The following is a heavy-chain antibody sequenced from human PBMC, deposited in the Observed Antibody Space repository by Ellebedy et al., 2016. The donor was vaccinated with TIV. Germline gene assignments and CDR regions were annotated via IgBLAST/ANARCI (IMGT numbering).Heavy chain of an antibody. CDR1: GYDFATYG. CDR3: ARTDLQSDS. V-gene: IGHV1-18*04. Sequence: ASVKVSXXASGYDFATYGISWVQQAPGQGLEWMGWINVYNENTNYAPKFQGRVTMTTETSTSTAYMELQSLRSDDTAVYYCARTDLQSDSWGQGTLVTVSS. D-gene: IGHD5-24*01. CDR2: INVYNENT. J-gene: IGHJ4*02.